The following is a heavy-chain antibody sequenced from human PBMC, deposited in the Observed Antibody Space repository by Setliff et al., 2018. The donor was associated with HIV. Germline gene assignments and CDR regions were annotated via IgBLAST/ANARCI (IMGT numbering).Heavy chain of an antibody. V-gene: IGHV4-34*01. CDR1: GGPLSGYF. D-gene: IGHD6-13*01. J-gene: IGHJ6*03. CDR3: ARGRDASTWYLSHFYSYYYLDV. Sequence: TLSLTCTVSGGPLSGYFWTWIRQAPDKGLEWIGDINHSGTTNYNLSLKSRTTLSLDTSKNQLSLKLTSVVAADTGLYFCARGRDASTWYLSHFYSYYYLDVWAMGPRSPSP. CDR2: INHSGTT.